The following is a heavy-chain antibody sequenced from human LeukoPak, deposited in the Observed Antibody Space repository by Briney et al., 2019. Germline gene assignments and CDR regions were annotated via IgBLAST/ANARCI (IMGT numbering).Heavy chain of an antibody. V-gene: IGHV4-61*02. CDR2: IYTSGST. CDR3: AREELTGFGWFDP. Sequence: PSETLSLTCTVSGGSISSGSYYWSWIRQPAGKGLEWIGRIYTSGSTNYNPSLKSRVTISVDTSKNQFSLKLSSVTAADTAVYCCAREELTGFGWFDPWGQGTLVTVSS. CDR1: GGSISSGSYY. J-gene: IGHJ5*02. D-gene: IGHD3-16*01.